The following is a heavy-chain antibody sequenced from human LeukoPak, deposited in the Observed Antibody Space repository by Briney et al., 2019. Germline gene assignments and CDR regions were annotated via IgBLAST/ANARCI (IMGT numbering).Heavy chain of an antibody. CDR2: ISYDGSNK. J-gene: IGHJ4*02. D-gene: IGHD2-21*02. Sequence: GGSLRLSCAASGFTFSSYAMHWVRQAPGKGLEWVAVISYDGSNKYYADSVKGRFTISRDNSKNTLYLQMNSLRAEDTAVYYCAREYCGGDCQDYWGQGTLVTVSS. CDR1: GFTFSSYA. V-gene: IGHV3-30-3*01. CDR3: AREYCGGDCQDY.